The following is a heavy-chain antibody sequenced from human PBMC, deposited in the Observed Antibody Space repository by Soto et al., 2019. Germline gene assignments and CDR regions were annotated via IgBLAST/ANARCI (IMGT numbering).Heavy chain of an antibody. CDR3: AKGDWFDP. CDR1: GFTVRSYA. J-gene: IGHJ5*02. Sequence: GGSLRLSCAASGFTVRSYAMHWVRQAPGKGLEWVAVISYDGSNKYYADSVKGRFTIPRDNSKNTLYLQMNSLRAEDTAVYYCAKGDWFDPWGQGTLVTVSS. V-gene: IGHV3-30*04. CDR2: ISYDGSNK.